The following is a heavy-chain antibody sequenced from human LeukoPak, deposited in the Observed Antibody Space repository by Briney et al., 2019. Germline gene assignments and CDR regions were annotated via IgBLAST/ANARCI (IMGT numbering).Heavy chain of an antibody. CDR1: GYTFTSYD. CDR3: ARGLQLHYYYYMDV. D-gene: IGHD6-6*01. CDR2: MNPNSGNT. Sequence: ASVKVSCKASGYTFTSYDINWVRQATGQGLEWMGWMNPNSGNTGYAQKFQGRVTITRNTSISTAYMELSSLRSEDTAVYYCARGLQLHYYYYMDVWGKGTTVTVSS. J-gene: IGHJ6*03. V-gene: IGHV1-8*03.